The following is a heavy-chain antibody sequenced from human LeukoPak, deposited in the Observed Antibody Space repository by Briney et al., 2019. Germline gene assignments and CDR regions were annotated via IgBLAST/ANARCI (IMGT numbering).Heavy chain of an antibody. V-gene: IGHV3-13*01. J-gene: IGHJ4*02. CDR3: ARGGNSSSWYNFDY. D-gene: IGHD6-13*01. Sequence: GGSLRLSCAASGFTFSSYDMHWVRQATGKGLEWVSAIGTAGDTYYSGSVKGRFTISRENAKNSLYLQMNSLRAEDTAVYYCARGGNSSSWYNFDYWGQGTLVTVSS. CDR1: GFTFSSYD. CDR2: IGTAGDT.